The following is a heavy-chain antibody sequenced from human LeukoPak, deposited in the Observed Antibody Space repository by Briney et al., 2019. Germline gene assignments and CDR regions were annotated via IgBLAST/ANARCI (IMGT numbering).Heavy chain of an antibody. CDR2: ISRNGDYT. Sequence: GGSLRLSCVASGFSFSAYGMHWVRQDPEKGLAYVSAISRNGDYTYHAKSVKGRFSISRDNSKNTLYLQMNSLRAEDTAVYYCAKSPYYGSGSYTDYWGQGTLVTVPS. J-gene: IGHJ4*02. CDR1: GFSFSAYG. CDR3: AKSPYYGSGSYTDY. V-gene: IGHV3-64*01. D-gene: IGHD3-10*01.